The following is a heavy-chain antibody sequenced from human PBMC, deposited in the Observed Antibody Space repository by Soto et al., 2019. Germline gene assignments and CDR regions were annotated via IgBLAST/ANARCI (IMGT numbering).Heavy chain of an antibody. D-gene: IGHD4-17*01. CDR3: ARRYGRYFGN. Sequence: SETLSLTCTVSGGSISSYYWSWIRQPPGKGLEWIGYIYYSGSTNYNPSLKSRVTISVATSQNQFSLKLISMTAADTAVYYCARRYGRYFGNWGKGTLVTVS. J-gene: IGHJ4*02. CDR2: IYYSGST. V-gene: IGHV4-59*08. CDR1: GGSISSYY.